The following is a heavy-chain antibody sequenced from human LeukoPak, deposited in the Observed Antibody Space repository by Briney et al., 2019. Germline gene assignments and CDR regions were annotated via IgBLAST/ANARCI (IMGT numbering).Heavy chain of an antibody. Sequence: SETLSLTCTVSGGSISSYSYHWGWIRQPPGKGLEWIGSIYFSGSTYYNPSLKSRVTISVDTSKTQFSLKLSSVTAAGTAVYYCARELGYCSSTSCYNFWFDPWGQGTLVTVSS. CDR2: IYFSGST. J-gene: IGHJ5*02. V-gene: IGHV4-39*02. CDR1: GGSISSYSYH. CDR3: ARELGYCSSTSCYNFWFDP. D-gene: IGHD2-2*02.